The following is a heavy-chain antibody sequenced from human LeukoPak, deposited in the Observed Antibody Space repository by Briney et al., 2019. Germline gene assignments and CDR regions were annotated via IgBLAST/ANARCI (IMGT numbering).Heavy chain of an antibody. D-gene: IGHD2-15*01. Sequence: GGSLRLSCAASGFTFSSYEMNWVRQAPGKGLEWVSYISSSGSTIYYADSVKGRFTISRDNAKNTLYLQMNSLRAEDTAVYYCARPQSSTATAFDAFDIWGQGTMVTVSS. CDR2: ISSSGSTI. CDR1: GFTFSSYE. V-gene: IGHV3-48*03. J-gene: IGHJ3*02. CDR3: ARPQSSTATAFDAFDI.